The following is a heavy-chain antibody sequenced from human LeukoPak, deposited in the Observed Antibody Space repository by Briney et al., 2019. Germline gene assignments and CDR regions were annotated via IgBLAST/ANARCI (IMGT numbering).Heavy chain of an antibody. Sequence: PSETLSLTCAVYGGSFSGYYWSWIRQPPGKGLEWIGEINHSGSTNYNPSLKSRVTISVDTSKNQFSLKLSSVTAADTAVYYCARAATKRWLQLPNAFDIWGQGTMVTVSS. CDR1: GGSFSGYY. CDR2: INHSGST. D-gene: IGHD5-24*01. V-gene: IGHV4-34*01. CDR3: ARAATKRWLQLPNAFDI. J-gene: IGHJ3*02.